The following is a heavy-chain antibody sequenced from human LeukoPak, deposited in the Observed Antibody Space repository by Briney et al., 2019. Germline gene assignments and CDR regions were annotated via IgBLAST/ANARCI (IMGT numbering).Heavy chain of an antibody. CDR2: ILSDGSKE. Sequence: GGSLRLSCAASGFTFSSYGMHWVRQAPGKGLEWVAVILSDGSKEFYTDSVKGRFTISRDNSKNTLYLQMNSLRPEDTALYYCARDRGVSGNYYDYWGQGTLVTVSS. CDR3: ARDRGVSGNYYDY. D-gene: IGHD3-10*01. V-gene: IGHV3-30*19. J-gene: IGHJ4*02. CDR1: GFTFSSYG.